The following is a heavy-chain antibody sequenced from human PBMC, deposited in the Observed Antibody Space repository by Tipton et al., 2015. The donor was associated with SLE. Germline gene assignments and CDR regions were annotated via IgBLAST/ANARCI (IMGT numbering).Heavy chain of an antibody. J-gene: IGHJ4*02. D-gene: IGHD1-14*01. CDR2: IYYSGGT. Sequence: TLSLTCTVSGASISSDGYYWGWIRQPPGKGLEWIGTIYYSGGTSYNPSLKSRVTISVDTSKNQFSLKLNSVTAGDTAVYYCARQGTTRSPFDYWGQGTLFTVSS. CDR3: ARQGTTRSPFDY. CDR1: GASISSDGYY. V-gene: IGHV4-39*07.